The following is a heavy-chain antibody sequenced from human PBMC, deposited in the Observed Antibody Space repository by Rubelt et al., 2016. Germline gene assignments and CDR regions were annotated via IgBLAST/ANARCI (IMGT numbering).Heavy chain of an antibody. Sequence: QVQLQESGPGLVKPSETLSLTCTVSGGSISSYYWSWIRQPPGKGLEWIGSIYYSGSTNYNPSLKSRVTISVDTSKNQFSLKLSSVTAADTAVYYCARHKELELQYYFDYWGQGTLVTVSS. D-gene: IGHD1-7*01. J-gene: IGHJ4*02. CDR3: ARHKELELQYYFDY. CDR1: GGSISSYY. CDR2: IYYSGST. V-gene: IGHV4-59*08.